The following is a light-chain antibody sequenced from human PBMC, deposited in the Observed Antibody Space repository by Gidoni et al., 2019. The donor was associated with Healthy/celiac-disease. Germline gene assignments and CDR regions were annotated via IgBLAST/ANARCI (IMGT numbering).Light chain of an antibody. Sequence: DIQMTQSPSSLSASVGDRVTITCQASQDISNYLNWYQQKPGKAPKLLIYDASNLETGVPSRFSGSGSGTDFTLTISSLQPEDIATYYCQQYDNPSGFTFGPGTKVDIK. CDR1: QDISNY. J-gene: IGKJ3*01. CDR3: QQYDNPSGFT. CDR2: DAS. V-gene: IGKV1-33*01.